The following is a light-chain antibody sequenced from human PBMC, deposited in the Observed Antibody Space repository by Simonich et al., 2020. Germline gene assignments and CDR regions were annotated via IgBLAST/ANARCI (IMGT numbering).Light chain of an antibody. CDR1: SSDVGSYNL. V-gene: IGLV2-23*01. CDR3: CSYAGSSNVV. Sequence: QSALTQPASVSGSPGQSITISCTGTSSDVGSYNLGSWYQQHPGKAPKLMIYEGSKRHSGVSTRFSGSKSGNTASLTISGLQAEDEADYYCCSYAGSSNVVFGGGTKLTVL. J-gene: IGLJ2*01. CDR2: EGS.